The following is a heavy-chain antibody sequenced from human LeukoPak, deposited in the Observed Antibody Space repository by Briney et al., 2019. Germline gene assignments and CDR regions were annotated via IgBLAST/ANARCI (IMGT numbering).Heavy chain of an antibody. CDR1: GYTFTSYD. CDR2: MNTNSGNT. D-gene: IGHD3-10*01. Sequence: AASVKVSCKASGYTFTSYDINWVRQATGQGLEWMGWMNTNSGNTVYAQKFQGRITMTRNTSISTAYMELSSLRAEDTDVYFCARDYRYMDVWGKGTTVTVSS. V-gene: IGHV1-8*01. J-gene: IGHJ6*03. CDR3: ARDYRYMDV.